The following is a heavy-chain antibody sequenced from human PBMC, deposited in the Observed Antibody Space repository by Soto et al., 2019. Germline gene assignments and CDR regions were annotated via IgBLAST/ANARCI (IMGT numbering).Heavy chain of an antibody. Sequence: AAVQVSCLASRCSFPDYHIHWVRQAPGQGLEWLGRINPKSGGTSTAQKFQGWVTMATDTTSSTASMELTRLTSDDTAIYYCARGDSTDCSNGVCSFFYNHDMDVWGQGTTVTVSS. CDR1: RCSFPDYH. J-gene: IGHJ6*02. D-gene: IGHD2-8*01. V-gene: IGHV1-2*04. CDR3: ARGDSTDCSNGVCSFFYNHDMDV. CDR2: INPKSGGT.